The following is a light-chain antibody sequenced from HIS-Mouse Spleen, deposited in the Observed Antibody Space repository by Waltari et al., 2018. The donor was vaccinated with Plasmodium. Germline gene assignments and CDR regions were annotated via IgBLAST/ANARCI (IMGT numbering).Light chain of an antibody. CDR1: QSISSY. J-gene: IGKJ1*01. Sequence: DIQMTQSPSSLSASVGDRVTITCRASQSISSYLNWYQQKPGKAPKLLIYAASSLQSGVPSRVSGSGSVTDFTLTISRLQPEDFATYYCQQSYSTPRTFGQGNKVEIK. CDR3: QQSYSTPRT. V-gene: IGKV1-39*01. CDR2: AAS.